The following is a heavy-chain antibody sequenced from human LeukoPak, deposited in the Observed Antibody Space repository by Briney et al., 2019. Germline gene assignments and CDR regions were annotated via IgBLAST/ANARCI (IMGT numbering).Heavy chain of an antibody. Sequence: SETLSLTCAVYGGSFSGYYWSWIRQPPGKGLEWIGGINHSGSTNYNPSLRSRVTISVDTSKNQFSLKLSSVTAADTAVYYCARGPTLFPFDYWGQGTLVTVSS. CDR3: ARGPTLFPFDY. J-gene: IGHJ4*02. CDR1: GGSFSGYY. V-gene: IGHV4-34*01. D-gene: IGHD2-21*01. CDR2: INHSGST.